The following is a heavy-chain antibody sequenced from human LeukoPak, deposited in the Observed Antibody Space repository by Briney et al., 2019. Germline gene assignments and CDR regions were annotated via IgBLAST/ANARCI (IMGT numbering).Heavy chain of an antibody. Sequence: GGSLRLSCAASGFTFSNHAMSWVRQAPGKGLEWVSTFSDSGGSTDYADSVTGRFTISRDNSKNTLYLQMNSLRAEDTAVYYCAKVVLVGYNILTGYYYFDYWGQGTLVTVSS. CDR3: AKVVLVGYNILTGYYYFDY. J-gene: IGHJ4*02. CDR2: FSDSGGST. V-gene: IGHV3-23*01. CDR1: GFTFSNHA. D-gene: IGHD3-9*01.